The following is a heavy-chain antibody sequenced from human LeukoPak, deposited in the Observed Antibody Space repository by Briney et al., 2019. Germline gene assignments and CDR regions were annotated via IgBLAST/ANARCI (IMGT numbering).Heavy chain of an antibody. Sequence: SQTLSLTCTVSVGSISSGDYYWSWIRQPPGKGLEGTGYIYYSGSTYYNPSLKSRVTISVDTSKNQFSLKLSSVTAADTAVYYCARGLRQWLETSYYYYGMDVWGQGTTVTVSS. CDR3: ARGLRQWLETSYYYYGMDV. J-gene: IGHJ6*02. D-gene: IGHD6-19*01. CDR1: VGSISSGDYY. CDR2: IYYSGST. V-gene: IGHV4-30-4*01.